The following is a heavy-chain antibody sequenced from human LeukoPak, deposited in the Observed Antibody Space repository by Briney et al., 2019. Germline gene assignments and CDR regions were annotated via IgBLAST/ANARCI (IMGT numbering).Heavy chain of an antibody. Sequence: GGSLRLSCVASGFTFGRYWMHWVRQAPGKGLVWVSRVSSDGRNTYYAESVTGRFSISRENAKNTLHLQMNSLRGEDTAVYYCARGVSHGSGNYRFDPWGQGTLVTVSS. CDR2: VSSDGRNT. CDR1: GFTFGRYW. CDR3: ARGVSHGSGNYRFDP. V-gene: IGHV3-74*01. D-gene: IGHD3-10*01. J-gene: IGHJ5*02.